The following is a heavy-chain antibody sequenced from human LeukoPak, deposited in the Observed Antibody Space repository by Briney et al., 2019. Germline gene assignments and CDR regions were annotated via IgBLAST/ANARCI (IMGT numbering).Heavy chain of an antibody. CDR2: IYWSGNIT. CDR1: GFTFSDYY. J-gene: IGHJ5*02. Sequence: GGSLRLSCAASGFTFSDYYMSWIRQAPGKGLEWVSAIYWSGNITDYADSVRGRFTISRDNVKNSLYLQMNGLRAEDTAFYHCARLGRDQNWFDLWGRGTLVTVSS. D-gene: IGHD2-21*01. V-gene: IGHV3-11*01. CDR3: ARLGRDQNWFDL.